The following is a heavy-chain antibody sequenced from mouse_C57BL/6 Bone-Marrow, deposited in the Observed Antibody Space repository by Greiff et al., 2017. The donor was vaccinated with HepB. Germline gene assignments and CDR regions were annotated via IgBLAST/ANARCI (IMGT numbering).Heavy chain of an antibody. V-gene: IGHV5-12*01. CDR2: ISNGGGST. CDR3: ARDGYDGSSYNFDY. D-gene: IGHD1-1*01. J-gene: IGHJ2*01. Sequence: EVQRVESGGGLVQPGGSLKLSCAASGFTFSDYYMYWVRQTPEKRLEWVAYISNGGGSTYYPDTVKGRFTISRDNAKNTLYLQMSRLKSEDTAMYYCARDGYDGSSYNFDYWGQGTTLTVSS. CDR1: GFTFSDYY.